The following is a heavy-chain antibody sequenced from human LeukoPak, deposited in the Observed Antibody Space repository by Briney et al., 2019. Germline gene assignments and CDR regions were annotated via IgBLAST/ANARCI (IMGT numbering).Heavy chain of an antibody. J-gene: IGHJ3*02. V-gene: IGHV4-4*07. Sequence: SQTLSLTCTVSGGSISSYYWSWIRQPAGKGLEWIGRIYTSGSTNYNPSLKSRVTMSVDTSKNQFSLKLSSVTAADTAVYYCASGRYDYVWGSHPSHPGAFDIWGQGTMVTVSS. CDR1: GGSISSYY. D-gene: IGHD3-16*01. CDR3: ASGRYDYVWGSHPSHPGAFDI. CDR2: IYTSGST.